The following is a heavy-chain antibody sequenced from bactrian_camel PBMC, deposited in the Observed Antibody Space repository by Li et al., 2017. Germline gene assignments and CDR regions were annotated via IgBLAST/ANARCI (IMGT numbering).Heavy chain of an antibody. V-gene: IGHV3S55*01. CDR2: VNSDGTA. J-gene: IGHJ7*01. CDR1: PTLGRSYC. Sequence: HVQLVESGGGSVQAGGSLKLTCTDSPTLGRSYCMGWFRQVPGKDREGVAVVNSDGTARYKDFVKGRFTISRNNAKNTLYLQMNILKPEDTGMYFCAVKLGLMDISTLMMGGKDYYAMDYWGKGTQVTVS. D-gene: IGHD1*01.